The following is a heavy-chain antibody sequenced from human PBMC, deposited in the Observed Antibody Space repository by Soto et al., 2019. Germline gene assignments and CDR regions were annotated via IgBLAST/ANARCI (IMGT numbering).Heavy chain of an antibody. CDR3: ARHSATPPAHTIWFGETNYRGDYYYGMDV. J-gene: IGHJ6*02. D-gene: IGHD3-10*01. V-gene: IGHV4-39*01. CDR2: IYYSGST. Sequence: PSETLSLTCTVSGGSISSSSYYWGWIRQPPGKGLEWIGSIYYSGSTYYNPSLKSRVTISVDTSKNQFSLKLSSVTAADTAVYCCARHSATPPAHTIWFGETNYRGDYYYGMDVWGQGTTVTVSS. CDR1: GGSISSSSYY.